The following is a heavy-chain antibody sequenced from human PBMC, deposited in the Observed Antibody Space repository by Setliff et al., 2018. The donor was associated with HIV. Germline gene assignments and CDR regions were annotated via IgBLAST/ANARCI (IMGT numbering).Heavy chain of an antibody. J-gene: IGHJ5*02. CDR2: INADNGNT. CDR1: GYTFSNYA. Sequence: ASVKVSCKASGYTFSNYAIHWVRQAPGQRLEWMGWINADNGNTKYSQKFQGRVTITRDTSASTAHMDLSRLRFTDTAVYYCARDTSNFWSAYYKAGFDPWGQGTLVTVSS. V-gene: IGHV1-3*01. D-gene: IGHD3-3*01. CDR3: ARDTSNFWSAYYKAGFDP.